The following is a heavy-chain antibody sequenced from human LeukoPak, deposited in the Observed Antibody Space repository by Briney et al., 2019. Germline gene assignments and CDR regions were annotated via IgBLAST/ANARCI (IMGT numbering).Heavy chain of an antibody. V-gene: IGHV3-7*03. CDR3: ARDRVEGDYYYYMDV. J-gene: IGHJ6*03. CDR2: IKGDGSEK. D-gene: IGHD2-15*01. CDR1: GFTFSSYW. Sequence: GGSLRLSCAASGFTFSSYWMTWVRQAPGKGLEWVGNIKGDGSEKYYVDSVKGRFTISRDNAKNSLYLHMNNLRAEDTALYFCARDRVEGDYYYYMDVWGKGTTVTVSS.